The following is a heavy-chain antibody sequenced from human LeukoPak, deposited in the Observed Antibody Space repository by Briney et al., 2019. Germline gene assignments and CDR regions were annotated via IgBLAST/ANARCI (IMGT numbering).Heavy chain of an antibody. J-gene: IGHJ1*01. D-gene: IGHD2-2*01. V-gene: IGHV1-18*01. Sequence: ASVTVSCKASGYTFTTYSLAWVRQAPGQSLEWMGWISVNNGGTNYAQSFQDRVTLTRDTSTNTAYLELRSLRSDDTAIIYCATATQPRGYFLHWGQGTLVTVSP. CDR1: GYTFTTYS. CDR3: ATATQPRGYFLH. CDR2: ISVNNGGT.